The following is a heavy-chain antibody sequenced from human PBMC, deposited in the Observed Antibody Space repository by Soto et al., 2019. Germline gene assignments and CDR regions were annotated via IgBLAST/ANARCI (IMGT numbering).Heavy chain of an antibody. D-gene: IGHD2-15*01. CDR3: ARERGDIVVVVAAQPFDY. CDR1: GFTFSSYA. V-gene: IGHV3-23*01. Sequence: EVQLLESGGGLVQPGGSLRLSCAASGFTFSSYAMSWVRQAPGKGLEWVSAISGSGGSTYYADSVKGRFTISRDNAKNSLYLQMNSLRDEDTAVYYCARERGDIVVVVAAQPFDYWGQGTLVTVSS. CDR2: ISGSGGST. J-gene: IGHJ4*02.